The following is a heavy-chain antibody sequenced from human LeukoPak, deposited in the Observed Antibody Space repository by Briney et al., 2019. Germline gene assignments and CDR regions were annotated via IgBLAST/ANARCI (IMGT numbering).Heavy chain of an antibody. CDR3: AKAKEYYGSGYYGS. D-gene: IGHD3-22*01. V-gene: IGHV3-30*18. CDR2: ISYDGSNK. Sequence: GGSLRLSCAASGFTFSTYGMHWVRQAPGKGLEWVAVISYDGSNKYYVDSVKGRFTISRDNSNNTQYLQMNSLTAEDTAVYYCAKAKEYYGSGYYGSWGQGALVTVSS. J-gene: IGHJ5*02. CDR1: GFTFSTYG.